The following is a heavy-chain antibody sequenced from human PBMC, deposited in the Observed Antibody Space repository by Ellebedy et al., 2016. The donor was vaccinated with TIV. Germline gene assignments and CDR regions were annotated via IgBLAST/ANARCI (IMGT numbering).Heavy chain of an antibody. V-gene: IGHV3-48*01. D-gene: IGHD3-9*01. CDR2: ISSSSTTI. Sequence: GESLKISCVASGFTFSSYSMDWVRQAPGKGLEWVSYISSSSTTIYYADFVKGRFTISRDNSKNTLYLQMNSLRAEDTAVYYCAREDDILTGQLDYWGQGTLVTVSS. CDR3: AREDDILTGQLDY. J-gene: IGHJ4*02. CDR1: GFTFSSYS.